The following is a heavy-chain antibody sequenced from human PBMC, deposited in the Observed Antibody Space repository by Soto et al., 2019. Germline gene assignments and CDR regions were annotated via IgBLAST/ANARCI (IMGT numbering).Heavy chain of an antibody. CDR2: INPNSGGT. V-gene: IGHV1-2*02. CDR3: ARGLDCSSTSCPEGGWFDP. D-gene: IGHD2-2*01. CDR1: GYTFAGYY. J-gene: IGHJ5*02. Sequence: ASVKVSCKASGYTFAGYYMHWVRQAPGQGLEWMGWINPNSGGTNYAQKFQGRVTMTRDTSISTAYMELSRLRSDDTAVYYCARGLDCSSTSCPEGGWFDPWGQGTLVTVSS.